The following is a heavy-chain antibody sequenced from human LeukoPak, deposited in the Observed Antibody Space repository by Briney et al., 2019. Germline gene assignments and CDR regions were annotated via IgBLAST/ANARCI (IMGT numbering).Heavy chain of an antibody. J-gene: IGHJ3*02. CDR3: ARVPAYDSGPHAFDI. D-gene: IGHD3-22*01. CDR2: PQTGEL. V-gene: IGHV1-24*01. Sequence: PQTGELTYAQTFQPRITITDDTTTETAYMELRTLTSEDTAVYYCARVPAYDSGPHAFDIWGQGTMVTVSS.